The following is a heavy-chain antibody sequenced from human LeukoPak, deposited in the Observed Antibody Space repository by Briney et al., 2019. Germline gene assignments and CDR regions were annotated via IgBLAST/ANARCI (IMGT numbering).Heavy chain of an antibody. V-gene: IGHV4-59*01. CDR3: ARALEWFDTYYFDY. D-gene: IGHD3-3*01. Sequence: SETLSLTCTVSGGSINNYYWSWIRQPPGKGLEYIGYIYYSGSANYNPSLKSRVTISVDPSKNQFSLKLSSVTAADTAVYYCARALEWFDTYYFDYWGQGTLVTVSS. CDR1: GGSINNYY. J-gene: IGHJ4*02. CDR2: IYYSGSA.